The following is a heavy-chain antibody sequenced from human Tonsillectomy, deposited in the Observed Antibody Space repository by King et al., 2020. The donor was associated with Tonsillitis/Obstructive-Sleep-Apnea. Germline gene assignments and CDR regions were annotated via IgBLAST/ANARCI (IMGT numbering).Heavy chain of an antibody. Sequence: QLVQSGGGVVQPGRSLRLSCAASGFTFSSCGMHWVRQAPGKGLEWVAVISYDGSKKYSADSVKGRFTISRDNSKNRLYLQMNSLRVEDTAVYYCAKEQYYYDSSSTDYMDVWGKGTTVTVSS. CDR2: ISYDGSKK. CDR1: GFTFSSCG. D-gene: IGHD3-22*01. J-gene: IGHJ6*03. CDR3: AKEQYYYDSSSTDYMDV. V-gene: IGHV3-30*18.